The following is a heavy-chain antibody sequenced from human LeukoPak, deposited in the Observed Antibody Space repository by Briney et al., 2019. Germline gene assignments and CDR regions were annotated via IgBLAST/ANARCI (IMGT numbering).Heavy chain of an antibody. D-gene: IGHD3-10*01. Sequence: GGSLRLSCAASGFTFSSYGMHWVRQAPGKGLEWVAFIRYDGSNKYYADSVKGRFTISRYNSKNTLYLQMNSLRAEDTAVCYCAKEGYYGSGSYSNWGQGTLVTVSS. CDR3: AKEGYYGSGSYSN. CDR1: GFTFSSYG. CDR2: IRYDGSNK. J-gene: IGHJ4*02. V-gene: IGHV3-30*02.